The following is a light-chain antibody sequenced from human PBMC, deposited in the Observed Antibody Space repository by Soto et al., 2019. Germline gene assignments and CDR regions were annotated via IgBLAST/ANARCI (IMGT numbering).Light chain of an antibody. J-gene: IGKJ1*01. CDR3: QQFHNWPRT. Sequence: ERVMTQSPATMSVSPGERATVSCRASQSMGSNVAWYQQKPGQAPRLLIYGASTRAAGIPARFSGSGSGTEFTLTITSLQSEDFAVYYCQQFHNWPRTFGQGTKVDIK. V-gene: IGKV3-15*01. CDR1: QSMGSN. CDR2: GAS.